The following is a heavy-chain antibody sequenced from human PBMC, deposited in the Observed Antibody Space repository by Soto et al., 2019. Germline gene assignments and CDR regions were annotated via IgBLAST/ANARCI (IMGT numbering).Heavy chain of an antibody. D-gene: IGHD6-19*01. Sequence: QVQLQLWGAGLLKPSESLSLTCAVYGGSFSDFYWTWIRQLPGKGLEWIGEINHSGNTNYNPSLTRRVAISVDTSKNQFSLYLGSVTAADTAVYYCGPRGAVADPRGYWGQGTLVTVSS. CDR2: INHSGNT. V-gene: IGHV4-34*01. J-gene: IGHJ4*02. CDR1: GGSFSDFY. CDR3: GPRGAVADPRGY.